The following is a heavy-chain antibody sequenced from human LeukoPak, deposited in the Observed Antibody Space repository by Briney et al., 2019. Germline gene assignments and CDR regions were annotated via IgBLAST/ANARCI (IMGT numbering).Heavy chain of an antibody. CDR2: SNPNSGGT. Sequence: ASVTSSSRPFGSPFTAYYRNWFRQPPDQGLEGMGGSNPNSGGTNYAQKFQGRVTMTRDTSISTAYMELSRLRSDDTAVYYCARLKDYGDYENWFDPWGQGTLVTVSS. V-gene: IGHV1-2*02. D-gene: IGHD4-17*01. CDR3: ARLKDYGDYENWFDP. J-gene: IGHJ5*02. CDR1: GSPFTAYY.